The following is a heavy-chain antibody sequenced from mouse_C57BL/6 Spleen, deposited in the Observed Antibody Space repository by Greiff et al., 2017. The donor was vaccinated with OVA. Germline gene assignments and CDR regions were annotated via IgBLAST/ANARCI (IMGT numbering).Heavy chain of an antibody. Sequence: QVQLKQSGPELVKPGASVKISCKASGYAFSSSWMNWVKQRPGKGLEWIGRIYPGDGDTNYNGKFKGKATLTADKSSSTAYMQLSSLTSEDSAVYFCARWEDGLRAWFAYWGQGTLVTVSA. J-gene: IGHJ3*01. CDR1: GYAFSSSW. D-gene: IGHD2-3*01. CDR3: ARWEDGLRAWFAY. CDR2: IYPGDGDT. V-gene: IGHV1-82*01.